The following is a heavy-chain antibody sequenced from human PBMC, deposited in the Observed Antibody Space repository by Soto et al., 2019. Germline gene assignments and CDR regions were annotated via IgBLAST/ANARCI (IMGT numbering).Heavy chain of an antibody. V-gene: IGHV4-39*01. CDR1: GGSISRSGNY. D-gene: IGHD2-15*01. CDR2: IYSSGNP. J-gene: IGHJ4*02. Sequence: PSETLSLTCSVSGGSISRSGNYWGWIRQPPGKGLEWIGSIYSSGNPYYNPSLKSRVTISADTSKNQFSLKLPSVTAADTAMYFCARHLDSRGNVYFDYWGQGTLVTVSS. CDR3: ARHLDSRGNVYFDY.